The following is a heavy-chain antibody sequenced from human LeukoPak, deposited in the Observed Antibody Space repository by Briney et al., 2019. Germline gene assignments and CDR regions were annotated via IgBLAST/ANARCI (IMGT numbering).Heavy chain of an antibody. CDR2: MNPNSGNT. V-gene: IGHV1-8*03. Sequence: ASVKVSCKASGYTSTSYDINWVRQATGQGLEWMGWMNPNSGNTGYAQKFQGRVTITRNTSISTAYMELSSLRSEDTAVYYCARGRHCSSTSCLVSYYYYMDVWGKGTTVTVSS. D-gene: IGHD2-2*01. CDR3: ARGRHCSSTSCLVSYYYYMDV. CDR1: GYTSTSYD. J-gene: IGHJ6*03.